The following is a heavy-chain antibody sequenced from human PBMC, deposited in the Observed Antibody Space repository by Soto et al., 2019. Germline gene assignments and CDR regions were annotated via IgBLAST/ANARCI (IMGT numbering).Heavy chain of an antibody. V-gene: IGHV1-69*13. CDR1: GGTFSSYA. J-gene: IGHJ4*02. Sequence: GASVKVSCKAAGGTFSSYAISWVRQAPGQGLEWMGGIIPIFGTANYAQKFQGRVTITADESTSTAYMELSSLRSEDTAVYYCARDAHGGITGTFGIAYWGQGTLVTVSS. CDR3: ARDAHGGITGTFGIAY. D-gene: IGHD1-7*01. CDR2: IIPIFGTA.